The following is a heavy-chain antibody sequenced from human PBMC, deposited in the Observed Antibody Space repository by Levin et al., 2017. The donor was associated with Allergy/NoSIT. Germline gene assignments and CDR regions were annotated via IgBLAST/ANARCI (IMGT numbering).Heavy chain of an antibody. D-gene: IGHD3-16*01. CDR2: ISHRGST. V-gene: IGHV4-34*01. J-gene: IGHJ6*03. CDR1: GASLSGNY. CDR3: ARGGRPPRLGLKGTGSRDMDV. Sequence: SETLSLTCAVYGASLSGNYWSWVRQPPGRGLEWIGEISHRGSTNYNPSLKSRLTISIDTSKNQFSLKLMSVTAADAAVYYCARGGRPPRLGLKGTGSRDMDVWGKGTTVTVSS.